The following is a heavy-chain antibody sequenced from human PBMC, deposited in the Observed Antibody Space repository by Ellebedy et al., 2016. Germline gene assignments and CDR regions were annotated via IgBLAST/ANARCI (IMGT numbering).Heavy chain of an antibody. J-gene: IGHJ4*02. CDR1: GYTFTGYP. CDR3: ARGKGLQLWFIYYFDY. V-gene: IGHV1-3*01. Sequence: ASVKVSCXASGYTFTGYPIHWVRQVPGQRFEWMGWIDGGSGKTKYSEKFQGRVTITRDTSASRVYRDLSSLRPEDTAVYYCARGKGLQLWFIYYFDYWGQGTQVTVSS. D-gene: IGHD3-10*01. CDR2: IDGGSGKT.